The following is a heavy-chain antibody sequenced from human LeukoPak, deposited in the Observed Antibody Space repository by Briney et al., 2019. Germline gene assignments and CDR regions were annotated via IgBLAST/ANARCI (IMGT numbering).Heavy chain of an antibody. CDR2: INHSGST. CDR1: GESFSGYY. CDR3: ARGPLRHRYYYYYYMDV. J-gene: IGHJ6*03. V-gene: IGHV4-34*01. Sequence: PSETLSLTCAVYGESFSGYYWSWIRQPPGKGLEWIGEINHSGSTNYNPSLKSRVTISVDTSKNQFSLKLSSVTAADTAVYYCARGPLRHRYYYYYYMDVWGKGTTVTVSS.